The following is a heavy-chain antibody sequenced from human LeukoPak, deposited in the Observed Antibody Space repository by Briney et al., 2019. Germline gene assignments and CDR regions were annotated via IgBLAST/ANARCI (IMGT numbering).Heavy chain of an antibody. CDR1: GFTVSGSY. CDR3: ARVIVTGYYDAFDI. J-gene: IGHJ3*02. CDR2: IYNGGST. Sequence: GGSLRLSCAASGFTVSGSYMSWVRQAPGKGLEWVSVIYNGGSTHYADSVKGRFTFSRDNSKNTLYLQMNSLRAEDTAVYYCARVIVTGYYDAFDIWGQGTMVTVSS. D-gene: IGHD3-9*01. V-gene: IGHV3-53*01.